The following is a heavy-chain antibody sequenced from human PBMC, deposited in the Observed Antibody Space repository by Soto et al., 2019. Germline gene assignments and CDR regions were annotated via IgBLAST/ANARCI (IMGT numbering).Heavy chain of an antibody. D-gene: IGHD6-13*01. V-gene: IGHV3-30*18. CDR1: GFTFSSYG. Sequence: QVQLVESGGGVVQPGRSLRLSCAASGFTFSSYGMHWVRQAPGKGLEWVAVISYDGSNKYYADSVKGRFTISRDNSKNTPYLQMNSLRAEDTAVYYCAKEVARGGSSWYLRVYYYYGMDVWGQGTTVTVSS. CDR2: ISYDGSNK. CDR3: AKEVARGGSSWYLRVYYYYGMDV. J-gene: IGHJ6*02.